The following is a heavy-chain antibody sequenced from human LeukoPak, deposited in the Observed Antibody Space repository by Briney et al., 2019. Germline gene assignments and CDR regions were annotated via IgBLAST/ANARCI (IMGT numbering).Heavy chain of an antibody. CDR2: INHSGST. V-gene: IGHV4-34*01. Sequence: SETLSLTCAVYGESFSDYYWSWIRQPPGKGLEWIGEINHSGSTNYDPSLKSRVTISVDTSKNQFSLKLSSVTAADTAVYYCARGGCDEGYCSSTGWFDPWGQGTLVTVSS. J-gene: IGHJ5*02. D-gene: IGHD2-2*01. CDR3: ARGGCDEGYCSSTGWFDP. CDR1: GESFSDYY.